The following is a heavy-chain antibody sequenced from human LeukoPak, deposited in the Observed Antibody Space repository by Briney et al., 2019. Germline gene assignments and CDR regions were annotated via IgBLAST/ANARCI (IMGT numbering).Heavy chain of an antibody. CDR3: ARVSREQWLDTYFDY. D-gene: IGHD6-19*01. CDR1: GFTFSSYS. J-gene: IGHJ4*02. Sequence: GGSLRLSCAASGFTFSSYSMNWVRQAPGKGLEWVSSISSSSYIYYADSVKGRFTISRDNAKNSLYLQMNSLRAEDTAVYYCARVSREQWLDTYFDYWGQGTLVTVSS. V-gene: IGHV3-21*01. CDR2: ISSSSYI.